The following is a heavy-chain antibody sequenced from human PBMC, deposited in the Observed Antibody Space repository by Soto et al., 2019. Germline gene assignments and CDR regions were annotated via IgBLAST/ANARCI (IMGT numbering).Heavy chain of an antibody. CDR2: IYYSGST. D-gene: IGHD3-9*01. V-gene: IGHV4-31*03. Sequence: SETLSLTCTVSGGSISSGGYYWSWIRQHPGKGLEWIGYIYYSGSTYYNPSLKSRVTISVDTSKNQFSLKLSSVTAADTAVYYCARGRLRYFDWLNYYYGMDVWGQGTTVTVSS. CDR3: ARGRLRYFDWLNYYYGMDV. J-gene: IGHJ6*02. CDR1: GGSISSGGYY.